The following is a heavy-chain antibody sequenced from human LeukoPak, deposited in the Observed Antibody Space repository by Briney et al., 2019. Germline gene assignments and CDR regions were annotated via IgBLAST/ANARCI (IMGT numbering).Heavy chain of an antibody. V-gene: IGHV3-7*01. CDR1: GFTFSSYW. Sequence: SGGSLRLSCEASGFTFSSYWMSWVRQDPGKGLEWVANIKQDGGEKYYVDSVKGRFTISRDNAKNSLYLQMNSLRAEDTAVYYCARDRYISRSWGYDFDYWGQGTLVTVSS. CDR3: ARDRYISRSWGYDFDY. J-gene: IGHJ4*02. CDR2: IKQDGGEK. D-gene: IGHD6-13*01.